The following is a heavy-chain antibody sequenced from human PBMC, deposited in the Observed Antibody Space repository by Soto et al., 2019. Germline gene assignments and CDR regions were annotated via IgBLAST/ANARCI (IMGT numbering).Heavy chain of an antibody. CDR1: GGTFSSYA. J-gene: IGHJ4*02. CDR3: ARSRRALGIAVAADY. D-gene: IGHD6-19*01. Sequence: SVKVSCKASGGTFSSYAISWVRQAPGQGLEWMGGIIPIFGTANYAQKFQGRVTITADESTSTAYMELSSLRSEDTAVYYCARSRRALGIAVAADYWGQGTLVTVSS. CDR2: IIPIFGTA. V-gene: IGHV1-69*13.